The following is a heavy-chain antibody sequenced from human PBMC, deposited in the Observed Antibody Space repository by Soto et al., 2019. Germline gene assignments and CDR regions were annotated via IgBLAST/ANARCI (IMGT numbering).Heavy chain of an antibody. Sequence: SVKVSCKASGGTFSSYTISWVRQSPGQGLEWMGRIIPILGIANYAQKFQGRVTITADKSTSTAYMELSSLRSEDTAVYYCAREENCSSTSCKFPFPFFDYWGQGTLVTVSS. CDR2: IIPILGIA. J-gene: IGHJ4*02. V-gene: IGHV1-69*04. CDR3: AREENCSSTSCKFPFPFFDY. D-gene: IGHD2-2*01. CDR1: GGTFSSYT.